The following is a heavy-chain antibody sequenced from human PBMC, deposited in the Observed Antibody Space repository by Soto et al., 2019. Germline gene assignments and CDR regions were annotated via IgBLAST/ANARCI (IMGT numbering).Heavy chain of an antibody. J-gene: IGHJ6*02. D-gene: IGHD4-17*01. Sequence: GGSLRLSCAASGFTFSSYWMHWVRQAPGKGLVWVSRINSDGSSTSYADSVKGRFTISRDNAKNTLYLQMNSLRAEDTAVYYCAREYTDGDYVSPYYYYGMDVWGQGTTVTVSS. CDR3: AREYTDGDYVSPYYYYGMDV. V-gene: IGHV3-74*01. CDR1: GFTFSSYW. CDR2: INSDGSST.